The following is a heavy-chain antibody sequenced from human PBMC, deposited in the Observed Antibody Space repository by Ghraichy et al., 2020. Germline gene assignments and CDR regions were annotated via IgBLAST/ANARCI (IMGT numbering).Heavy chain of an antibody. J-gene: IGHJ6*02. CDR3: AKGLDNYYGSGSYIYYGMDV. D-gene: IGHD3-10*01. V-gene: IGHV3-30*18. Sequence: GESLNISFAASGFTFSNYGMHWVRQAPGKGLEWVAVISHDGSNKYYADSVKGRFTISRENSKNTLYLQMNSLRPEDTAVYYCAKGLDNYYGSGSYIYYGMDVWGQGTTVTVSS. CDR1: GFTFSNYG. CDR2: ISHDGSNK.